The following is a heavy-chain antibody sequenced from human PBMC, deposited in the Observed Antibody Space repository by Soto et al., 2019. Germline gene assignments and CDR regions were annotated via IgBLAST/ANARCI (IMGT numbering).Heavy chain of an antibody. V-gene: IGHV4-38-2*01. D-gene: IGHD3-3*01. Sequence: ETLSLTCAVSGYSISSGYYWGWIRQPPGKGLEWIGSIYHSGSTYYNPSLKSRVTISVDTSKNQFSLKLSSVTAADTAVYYCARAVRFRGNWFDPWGQGTLVTVSS. CDR3: ARAVRFRGNWFDP. CDR1: GYSISSGYY. J-gene: IGHJ5*02. CDR2: IYHSGST.